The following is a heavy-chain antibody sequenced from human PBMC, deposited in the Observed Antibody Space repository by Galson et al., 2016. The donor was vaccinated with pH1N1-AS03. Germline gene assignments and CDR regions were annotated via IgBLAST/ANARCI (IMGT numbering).Heavy chain of an antibody. CDR3: ARDWGWNYGGLDL. Sequence: SLRLSCAASGFIFSAYPMNWVRQAPGKGLEWVSFIGTSSTYIYYADSVKGRFTISRDNMKKSLYLQLNSLRAEDTGIYYCARDWGWNYGGLDLWGQGTLVTVSS. V-gene: IGHV3-21*01. CDR1: GFIFSAYP. J-gene: IGHJ5*02. CDR2: IGTSSTYI. D-gene: IGHD1-7*01.